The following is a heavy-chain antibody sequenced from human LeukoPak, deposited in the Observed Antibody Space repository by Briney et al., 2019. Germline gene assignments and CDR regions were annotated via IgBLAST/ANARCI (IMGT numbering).Heavy chain of an antibody. J-gene: IGHJ4*02. Sequence: SETLSLTCTVPGDSISTYYWSWIRQPAGKGLEWIGRISYISGNTNYNPSLKSRVTISVDKSKNQFSLDLTSVTAADTAVYYCARLLSGPRAYFDYWAQGTLVTVSA. D-gene: IGHD2-15*01. V-gene: IGHV4-4*07. CDR3: ARLLSGPRAYFDY. CDR2: ISYISGNT. CDR1: GDSISTYY.